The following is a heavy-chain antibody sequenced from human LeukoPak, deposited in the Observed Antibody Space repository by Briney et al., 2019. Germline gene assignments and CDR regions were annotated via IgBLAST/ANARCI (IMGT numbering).Heavy chain of an antibody. D-gene: IGHD3-9*01. CDR3: VKDRDYDILTAVFDY. V-gene: IGHV3-64D*06. J-gene: IGHJ4*02. CDR2: ISSNGGST. Sequence: GGSLRLSCSASGFTFSSYAMHWVRQAPGKGLEDASAISSNGGSTYYADSAKGRFTISRDNSKNTLYLQMSSLRGEDTAVYYCVKDRDYDILTAVFDYWGQGTLVTVSS. CDR1: GFTFSSYA.